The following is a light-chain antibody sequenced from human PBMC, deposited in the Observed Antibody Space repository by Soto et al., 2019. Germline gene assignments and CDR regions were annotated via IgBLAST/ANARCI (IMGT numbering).Light chain of an antibody. CDR2: DAS. J-gene: IGKJ4*01. V-gene: IGKV3-11*01. CDR1: QSISDY. CDR3: QQRSNWPRIT. Sequence: EIVLTQSPDSLSLSPGETATLSCRASQSISDYLAWYQQKPGRAPRLLIYDASNRATGVPGRFSGSGSGTDFSLTISSLEPEDFAVYYCQQRSNWPRITFGGGTKVEIK.